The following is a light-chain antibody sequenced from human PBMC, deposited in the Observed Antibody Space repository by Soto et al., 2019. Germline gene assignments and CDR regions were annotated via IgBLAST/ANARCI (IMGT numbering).Light chain of an antibody. V-gene: IGLV2-23*02. CDR2: EVN. CDR1: SSDFGNYNL. CDR3: CSFTSSNTHV. Sequence: QSALTQPASVSGSPGQSITISCTGTSSDFGNYNLVSWYQQHPGKVPKLILFEVNKRPSGVSGRFSGSKSGNTASLTISGLQAEDKADYYCCSFTSSNTHVFGTGTKVTVL. J-gene: IGLJ1*01.